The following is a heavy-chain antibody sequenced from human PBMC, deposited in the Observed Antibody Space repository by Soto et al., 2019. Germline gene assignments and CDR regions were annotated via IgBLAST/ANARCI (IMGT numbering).Heavy chain of an antibody. CDR3: AGDYGYSYENYFDY. J-gene: IGHJ4*02. D-gene: IGHD5-18*01. CDR1: GGSISSGDYY. Sequence: PSETLSLTCTVSGGSISSGDYYWSWSRQPPGKGLEWIGYIYYSGSTDYNPSLKSRVTISVDTSKNQFSLKLSSVTAADTAVYYCAGDYGYSYENYFDYWGQGTLVTVSS. V-gene: IGHV4-30-4*01. CDR2: IYYSGST.